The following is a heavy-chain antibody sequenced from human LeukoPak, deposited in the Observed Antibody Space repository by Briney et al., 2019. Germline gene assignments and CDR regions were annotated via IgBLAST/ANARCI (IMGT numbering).Heavy chain of an antibody. CDR1: GYSISSDYY. J-gene: IGHJ3*02. CDR2: IYQSVST. V-gene: IGHV4-38-2*01. D-gene: IGHD4-17*01. CDR3: ARNKSTVTTSRHDAFDI. Sequence: SETLSLTCAVSGYSISSDYYWGWIRQPSGKGLEWIGSIYQSVSTYYKPSLKSRVTMSVDTSKNQFSLKLSSVTAADTAVYYCARNKSTVTTSRHDAFDIWGQGTMVTVSS.